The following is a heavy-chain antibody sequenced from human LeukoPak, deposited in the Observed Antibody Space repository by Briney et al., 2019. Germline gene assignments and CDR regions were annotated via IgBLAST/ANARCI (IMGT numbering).Heavy chain of an antibody. CDR1: GGSISSGGYY. V-gene: IGHV4-30-2*01. CDR3: ARDSGSYYI. J-gene: IGHJ3*02. Sequence: SETLSLTCTVSGGSISSGGYYWSWIRQPPGKGLEWIGYIYHSGSTYYNPSLKSRVTISVDRSKNQFSLKLSSVTAADTAVYYCARDSGSYYIWGQGTMVTVSS. D-gene: IGHD1-26*01. CDR2: IYHSGST.